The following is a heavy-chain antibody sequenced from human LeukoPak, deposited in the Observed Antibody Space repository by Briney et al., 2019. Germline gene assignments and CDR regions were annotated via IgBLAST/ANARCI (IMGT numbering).Heavy chain of an antibody. CDR2: ISSDGSDK. CDR3: ARDYPADH. J-gene: IGHJ4*02. Sequence: LEWVALISSDGSDKKYADSVKGRFTMSRDNSMNTLYLQMRSLRVEDTAVYYCARDYPADHWGQGTLVTVSS. V-gene: IGHV3-30-3*01.